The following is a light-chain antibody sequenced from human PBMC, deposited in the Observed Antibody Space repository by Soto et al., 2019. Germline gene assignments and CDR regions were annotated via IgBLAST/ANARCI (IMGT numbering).Light chain of an antibody. CDR2: NVY. J-gene: IGLJ1*01. CDR1: SSDVGAYNF. Sequence: QSALTQPASVSGSPRQSITFSCTGTSSDVGAYNFVSWHQQHPGKAPKLMICNVYDRPSGISYRFSGSKSGNTASLTISGLQGEDEADYYCSAYTVSRTYVFGTGTKVTVL. V-gene: IGLV2-14*03. CDR3: SAYTVSRTYV.